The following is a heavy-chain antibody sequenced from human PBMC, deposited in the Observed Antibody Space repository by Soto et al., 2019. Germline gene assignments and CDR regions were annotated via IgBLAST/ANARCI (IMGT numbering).Heavy chain of an antibody. J-gene: IGHJ4*02. V-gene: IGHV1-46*01. Sequence: QVQLVQSGAEVKKPGASVKVSCKASGYTFTTYYMHWVRQAPGQGLEWMGVINPSGGSTSYAQKFQGRVTVTRDTSTSTLYMELSSLRYEDTAVYYCAREGDGYNLGPSVDFDYWGQGTLVTVSS. CDR1: GYTFTTYY. CDR3: AREGDGYNLGPSVDFDY. CDR2: INPSGGST. D-gene: IGHD5-12*01.